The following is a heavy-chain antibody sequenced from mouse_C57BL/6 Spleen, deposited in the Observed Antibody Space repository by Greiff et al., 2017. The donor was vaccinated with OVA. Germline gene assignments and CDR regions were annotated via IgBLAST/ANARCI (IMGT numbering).Heavy chain of an antibody. D-gene: IGHD2-3*01. CDR1: GYTFTSYW. Sequence: QVQLQQPGAELVKPGASVKMSCKASGYTFTSYWITWVKQRPGQGLEWIGDIYPGSGSTNYNEKFKSKATLTVDTSSSTAYMQLSSLTSEESAVYYCARDGYYHWYFDVWGTGTTVTVSS. J-gene: IGHJ1*03. V-gene: IGHV1-55*01. CDR3: ARDGYYHWYFDV. CDR2: IYPGSGST.